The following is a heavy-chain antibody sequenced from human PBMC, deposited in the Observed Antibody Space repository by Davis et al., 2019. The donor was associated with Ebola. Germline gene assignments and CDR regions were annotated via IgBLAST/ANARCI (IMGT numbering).Heavy chain of an antibody. Sequence: LSLTCAASGFTFSSYAMSWVRQAPGKGLEWVSAISSSGDSTYYADSAKGRFTISRDNSKNTLYLQINSLRAEDTAVYYCAKGGGLRNSFDYWGQGTLVTVSS. CDR1: GFTFSSYA. D-gene: IGHD1-14*01. CDR2: ISSSGDST. V-gene: IGHV3-23*01. CDR3: AKGGGLRNSFDY. J-gene: IGHJ4*02.